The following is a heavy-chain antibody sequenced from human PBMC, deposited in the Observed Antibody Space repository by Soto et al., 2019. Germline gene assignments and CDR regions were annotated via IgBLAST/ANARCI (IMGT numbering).Heavy chain of an antibody. CDR3: ARHARYFDWAAGY. D-gene: IGHD3-9*01. J-gene: IGHJ1*01. V-gene: IGHV5-10-1*01. Sequence: GESLKISCKGSGYSFTSYWISCVRQMAGKGLEWMVSIDPSDSYTNYSPSFQGHVTISADKSISTAYLQWSSLKASDTAMYYCARHARYFDWAAGYWGQGTLVTVPS. CDR1: GYSFTSYW. CDR2: IDPSDSYT.